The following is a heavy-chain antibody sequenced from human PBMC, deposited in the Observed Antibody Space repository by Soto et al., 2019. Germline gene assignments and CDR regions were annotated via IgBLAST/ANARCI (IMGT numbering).Heavy chain of an antibody. J-gene: IGHJ6*02. D-gene: IGHD3-10*01. CDR3: AREVYYYGSGSSPYYYGMDV. CDR1: GGTFSSYA. CDR2: IIPIFGTA. Sequence: ASVKVSCKASGGTFSSYAISRVRQAPGQGLEWMGGIIPIFGTANYAQKFQGRVTITADESTSTAYMELSSLRSEDTAVYYCAREVYYYGSGSSPYYYGMDVWGQGTTVTVSS. V-gene: IGHV1-69*13.